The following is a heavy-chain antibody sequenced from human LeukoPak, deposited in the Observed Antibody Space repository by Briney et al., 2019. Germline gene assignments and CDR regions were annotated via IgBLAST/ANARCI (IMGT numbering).Heavy chain of an antibody. J-gene: IGHJ4*02. D-gene: IGHD3-9*01. CDR1: GFIFSNYA. Sequence: GRSLRLSCAASGFIFSNYAMSWVRQAPGKGLEWVSAIVGSGGSTYYADSVKGRFTISRDNPKNTLYMQMNSLRAEDTAVYYCAKWGDYDILTGYYDSDYWGQGTLVTVSS. CDR3: AKWGDYDILTGYYDSDY. CDR2: IVGSGGST. V-gene: IGHV3-23*01.